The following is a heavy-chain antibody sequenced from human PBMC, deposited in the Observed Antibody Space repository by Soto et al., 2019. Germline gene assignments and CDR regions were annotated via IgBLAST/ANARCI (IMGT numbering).Heavy chain of an antibody. V-gene: IGHV3-23*01. CDR2: ISGSGGST. J-gene: IGHJ3*02. CDR3: AKDAPYCTNGVCYQRLGAFDI. CDR1: GFTFSSYA. Sequence: GGSLRLSCAASGFTFSSYAMSWVRQAPGKGLEWVSAISGSGGSTYYADSVKGRFTISRDNSKNTLYLQMNSLRAEDTAVYYCAKDAPYCTNGVCYQRLGAFDIWGQGTMVTVSS. D-gene: IGHD2-8*01.